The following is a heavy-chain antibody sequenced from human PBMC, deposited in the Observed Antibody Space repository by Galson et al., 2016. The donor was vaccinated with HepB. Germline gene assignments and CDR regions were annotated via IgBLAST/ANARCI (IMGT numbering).Heavy chain of an antibody. CDR1: GFTFSSYS. CDR3: LKSGYCGITDCFHAFDI. D-gene: IGHD2-2*01. Sequence: SLRLSCAASGFTFSSYSMHWVRQAPGKGLEYISTISNAGRSRYFVDSVRGRFTISRDNSKNTVYLQMSSLRPEDSATYYCLKSGYCGITDCFHAFDIWGQGTMVTVSS. CDR2: ISNAGRSR. V-gene: IGHV3-64D*08. J-gene: IGHJ3*02.